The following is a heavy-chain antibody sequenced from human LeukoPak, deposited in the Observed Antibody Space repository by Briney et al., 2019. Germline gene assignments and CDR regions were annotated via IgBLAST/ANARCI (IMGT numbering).Heavy chain of an antibody. Sequence: PSETLSLACAVYGGSFSGYYWSWIRQPPGKGLEWIGDINHSGSTNYNPSLKSRVTISVDTSKNQFSLKLSSVTAADTAVYYCARGRGYSYGLFDPWGQGTLVTVSS. V-gene: IGHV4-34*01. D-gene: IGHD5-18*01. CDR2: INHSGST. J-gene: IGHJ5*02. CDR1: GGSFSGYY. CDR3: ARGRGYSYGLFDP.